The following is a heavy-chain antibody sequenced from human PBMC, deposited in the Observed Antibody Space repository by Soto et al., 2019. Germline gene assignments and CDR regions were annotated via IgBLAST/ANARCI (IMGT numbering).Heavy chain of an antibody. J-gene: IGHJ6*03. CDR3: ARGDLSYDFWSGYSSGLYYYYYMDV. D-gene: IGHD3-3*01. CDR1: GFTFSSYS. V-gene: IGHV3-21*01. CDR2: ISSSSSYI. Sequence: GGSLRLSCAASGFTFSSYSMNWVRQAPGKGLEWVSSISSSSSYIYYADSVKGRFTISRDNAKNSLYLQMNSLRAEDTAVYYCARGDLSYDFWSGYSSGLYYYYYMDVWGKGTTVTVSS.